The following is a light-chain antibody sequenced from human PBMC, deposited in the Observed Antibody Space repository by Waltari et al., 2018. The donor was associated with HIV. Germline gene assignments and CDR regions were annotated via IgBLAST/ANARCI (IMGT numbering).Light chain of an antibody. CDR3: AAWDGSLGGFV. J-gene: IGLJ1*01. Sequence: QSVLTQPPSVSGTPGQRVIISCSGSSSNIGRFTVNFYQQLPGAAPKLFIYSNNQRPSGVPYRFSGSRSGTSASLAINGLQSEDEADYYCAAWDGSLGGFVFGPGTKVTVL. CDR1: SSNIGRFT. V-gene: IGLV1-44*01. CDR2: SNN.